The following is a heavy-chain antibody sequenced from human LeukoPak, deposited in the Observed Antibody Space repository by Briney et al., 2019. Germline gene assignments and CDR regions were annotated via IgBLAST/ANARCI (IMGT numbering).Heavy chain of an antibody. V-gene: IGHV3-66*01. D-gene: IGHD3-16*01. CDR3: ARDRLGTYAFDI. CDR2: IYSGGST. J-gene: IGHJ3*02. CDR1: GFTVSSNY. Sequence: PGGSLRLSCAASGFTVSSNYMSWVRQAPGKRLEWVSVIYSGGSTYYADSVKGRFTISRDNSKNTLYLQMNSLRAEDTAVYYCARDRLGTYAFDIWGQGTMVTVSS.